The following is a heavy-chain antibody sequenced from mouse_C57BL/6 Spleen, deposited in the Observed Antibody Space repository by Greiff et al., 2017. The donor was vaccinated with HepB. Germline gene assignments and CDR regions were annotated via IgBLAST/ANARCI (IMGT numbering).Heavy chain of an antibody. D-gene: IGHD2-3*01. J-gene: IGHJ1*03. V-gene: IGHV1-62-2*01. CDR2: FYPGSGSI. CDR1: GYTFTEYT. CDR3: ARHEWYDGYYDWYFDV. Sequence: QVQLQQSGAELVKPGASVKLSCKASGYTFTEYTIHWVKQRSGQGLEWIGWFYPGSGSIKYNEKFKDKATLTADKSSSTVYMELSRLTSEDAAVYFCARHEWYDGYYDWYFDVWGTGTTVTVSS.